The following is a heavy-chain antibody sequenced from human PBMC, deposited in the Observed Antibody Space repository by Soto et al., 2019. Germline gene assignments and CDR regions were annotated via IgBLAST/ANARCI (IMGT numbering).Heavy chain of an antibody. J-gene: IGHJ4*02. CDR1: GFTFSSYA. V-gene: IGHV3-23*01. CDR2: ISGSGGST. Sequence: PGGSLRLSCAASGFTFSSYAMSWVRQSPGKGLEWVSAISGSGGSTYYADSVKGRFTISRDNSKNTLYLQMNSLRAEDTAVYYCAKSQHIVVVTLFDYWGQGTLVTVSS. D-gene: IGHD2-21*02. CDR3: AKSQHIVVVTLFDY.